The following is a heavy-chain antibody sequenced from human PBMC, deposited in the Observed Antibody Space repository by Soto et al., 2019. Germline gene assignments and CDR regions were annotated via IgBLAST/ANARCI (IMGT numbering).Heavy chain of an antibody. CDR1: GGTFSSYA. J-gene: IGHJ5*02. CDR2: IIPIFGTA. V-gene: IGHV1-69*13. Sequence: SVKVSCKASGGTFSSYAISWVRQAPGQGLEWMGGIIPIFGTANYAQKFQGRVTITADESTSTAYMELSSLRSEDTAVYYCATTYYDFWSGTNWFDPWGQGTLVTSPQ. CDR3: ATTYYDFWSGTNWFDP. D-gene: IGHD3-3*01.